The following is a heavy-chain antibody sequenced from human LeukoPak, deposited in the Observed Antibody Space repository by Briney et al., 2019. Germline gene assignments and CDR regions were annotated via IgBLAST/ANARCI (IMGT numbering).Heavy chain of an antibody. J-gene: IGHJ4*02. CDR1: GFTFSSYA. D-gene: IGHD2-2*01. CDR3: VKGYCSSISCYGDY. CDR2: ISSNGGST. Sequence: QPGGALRLSCSASGFTFSSYAMHWVRQAPGKRLEYVSAISSNGGSTYYADSVKGRVTISRDNSKNTLYLQMSSLRAEDTAVYYCVKGYCSSISCYGDYWGQGTLVTFSS. V-gene: IGHV3-64D*09.